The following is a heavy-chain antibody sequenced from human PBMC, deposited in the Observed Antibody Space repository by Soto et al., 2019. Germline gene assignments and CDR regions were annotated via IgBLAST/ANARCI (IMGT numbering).Heavy chain of an antibody. CDR2: IYPGDSDT. CDR3: ERRPEGSSGWYEGFDY. J-gene: IGHJ4*02. CDR1: GYSFTIYR. V-gene: IGHV5-51*01. Sequence: PGESLKISCKGAGYSFTIYRIGLVRQMPGKGLEWMGIIYPGDSDTRYSPSFQGQVTISADKSISTAYLQWSSLKASDTAMYYCERRPEGSSGWYEGFDYWGQGTLVTVSS. D-gene: IGHD6-19*01.